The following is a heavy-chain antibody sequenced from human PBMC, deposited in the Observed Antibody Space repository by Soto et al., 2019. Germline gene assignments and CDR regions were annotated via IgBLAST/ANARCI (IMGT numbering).Heavy chain of an antibody. V-gene: IGHV1-18*01. CDR1: GYTFGHFY. CDR2: ISPHNRNT. J-gene: IGHJ4*02. D-gene: IGHD3-9*01. CDR3: ARDEGGYDILTGYYKAHHFDQ. Sequence: QVPLVQSGAEVKRLGDSVKVSCQASGYTFGHFYITWVRQAPGQGLEWMGAISPHNRNTNYAEKFRGRVTMTTDTSTTTAHMELRSLRSDDTALYYCARDEGGYDILTGYYKAHHFDQWGQGALVTVSS.